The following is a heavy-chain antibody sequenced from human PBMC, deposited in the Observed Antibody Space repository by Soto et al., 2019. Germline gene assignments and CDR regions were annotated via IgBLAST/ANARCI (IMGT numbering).Heavy chain of an antibody. J-gene: IGHJ5*02. Sequence: SVKVSCKASGGTFSSYTISWVRQAPGKRLEWMGRIIPILGIANYAQKFQGRVTITADKSTSTAYMELSSLRSEDTAVYYCASTYYDILTGYYGPKWFDPWGQGTLVTVSS. CDR3: ASTYYDILTGYYGPKWFDP. D-gene: IGHD3-9*01. V-gene: IGHV1-69*02. CDR1: GGTFSSYT. CDR2: IIPILGIA.